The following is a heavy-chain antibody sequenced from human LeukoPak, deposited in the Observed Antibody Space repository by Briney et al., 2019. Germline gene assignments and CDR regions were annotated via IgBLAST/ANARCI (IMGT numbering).Heavy chain of an antibody. V-gene: IGHV4-59*01. Sequence: RPSETLSLTCTVSGGSINGYYWSWIRQSPGKGLESLGYTYYTGSTNYNPSLKSRVTMSVDTSRNQFFLRLSSVTAADTAVYYCARFSEYYHSSVHYLDYWGQGTLVSVSS. D-gene: IGHD3-22*01. J-gene: IGHJ4*02. CDR2: TYYTGST. CDR3: ARFSEYYHSSVHYLDY. CDR1: GGSINGYY.